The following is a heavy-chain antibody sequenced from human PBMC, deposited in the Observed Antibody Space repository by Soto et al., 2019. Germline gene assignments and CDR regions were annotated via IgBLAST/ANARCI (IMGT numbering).Heavy chain of an antibody. D-gene: IGHD3-3*01. V-gene: IGHV1-2*02. CDR1: GYTFTGYY. CDR3: ARAPYYDFWSGYYYYYGMDV. Sequence: EASVKVSCKASGYTFTGYYMHWVRQAPGQGLEWMGWINPNSGGTNYAQKFQGRVTMTRDTSISTAYMELSRLRSDDTAVYYCARAPYYDFWSGYYYYYGMDVWGQGTTVTVSS. CDR2: INPNSGGT. J-gene: IGHJ6*02.